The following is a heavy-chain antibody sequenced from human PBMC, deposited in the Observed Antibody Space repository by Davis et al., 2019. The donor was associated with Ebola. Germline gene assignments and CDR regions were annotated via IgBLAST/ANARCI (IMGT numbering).Heavy chain of an antibody. Sequence: GGSLRLSCAASGFTFSNYAMSWVRQAPGKGLEWVSVIYSGGSTYYADSVKGRFTISRDNSKNTLYLQMNSLRAEDTAVYYCARGYSSPDWGQGTLVTVSS. D-gene: IGHD6-13*01. V-gene: IGHV3-53*01. CDR1: GFTFSNYA. CDR3: ARGYSSPD. J-gene: IGHJ4*02. CDR2: IYSGGST.